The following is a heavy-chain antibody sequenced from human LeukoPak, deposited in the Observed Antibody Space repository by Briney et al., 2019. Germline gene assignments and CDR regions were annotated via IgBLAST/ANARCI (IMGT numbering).Heavy chain of an antibody. J-gene: IGHJ4*02. CDR3: ARHEVGTGQYSSGIDY. Sequence: PGESLKISCKGSGYSFTSYWISWVRQMPGKGLEWMGRIDPSDSYTNYSPSFQGHVTISADKSISTAYLQWSSLKASDTAMYYCARHEVGTGQYSSGIDYWGQGTLVTVSS. D-gene: IGHD3/OR15-3a*01. V-gene: IGHV5-10-1*01. CDR1: GYSFTSYW. CDR2: IDPSDSYT.